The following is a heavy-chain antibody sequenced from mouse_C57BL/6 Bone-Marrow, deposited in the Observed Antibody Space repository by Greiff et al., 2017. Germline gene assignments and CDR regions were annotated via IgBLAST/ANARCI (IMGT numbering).Heavy chain of an antibody. J-gene: IGHJ3*01. Sequence: EVQLQESGGDLVKPGGSLKLSCAASGFTFSSYGMSWVRQTPDKRLEWVATISSGGGYTYYPDSVKGRFTISRDNAKNTLYLQMSSLKSVDTAMYYSAGLLRSGRFAYWGQGTLVTVSA. D-gene: IGHD1-1*01. CDR3: AGLLRSGRFAY. CDR2: ISSGGGYT. V-gene: IGHV5-6*01. CDR1: GFTFSSYG.